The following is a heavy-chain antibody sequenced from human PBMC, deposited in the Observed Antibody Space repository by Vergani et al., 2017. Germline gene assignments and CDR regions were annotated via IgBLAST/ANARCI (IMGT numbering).Heavy chain of an antibody. V-gene: IGHV3-30*18. D-gene: IGHD3-22*01. CDR2: ISYDGSNK. Sequence: QVQLVESGGGVVQPGRSLRLSCAASGFTFSSYGMHWVRQAPGKGLEWVAVISYDGSNKYYADSVKGRFTISRDNSKNTLYLQMNSLRAEDTAVYYCAKDNCYYDSSGYCGKDYWGQGTLVTVSS. CDR3: AKDNCYYDSSGYCGKDY. CDR1: GFTFSSYG. J-gene: IGHJ4*02.